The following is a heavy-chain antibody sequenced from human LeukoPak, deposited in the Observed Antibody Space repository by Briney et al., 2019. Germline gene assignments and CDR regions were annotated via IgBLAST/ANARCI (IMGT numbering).Heavy chain of an antibody. D-gene: IGHD6-19*01. Sequence: PSETLSLTCTVSGGSISSYYWSWIRQPPGKGLEWIGSGSTYYNPSLKSRVTISVDMSKNQFSLKLTSVTGADTAVYYCAGERGEEYSSGWYKRNYFDNWGQGIRVTVSS. CDR2: SGST. CDR1: GGSISSYY. CDR3: AGERGEEYSSGWYKRNYFDN. V-gene: IGHV4-59*12. J-gene: IGHJ4*02.